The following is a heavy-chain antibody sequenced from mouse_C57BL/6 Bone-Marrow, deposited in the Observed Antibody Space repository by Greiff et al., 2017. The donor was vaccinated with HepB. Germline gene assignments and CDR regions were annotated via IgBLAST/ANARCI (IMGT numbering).Heavy chain of an antibody. D-gene: IGHD1-1*01. CDR1: GYAFSSYW. V-gene: IGHV1-80*01. CDR2: IYPGDGDT. J-gene: IGHJ3*01. CDR3: ARRGIYYGSSYRWFAY. Sequence: VKLQESGAELVKPGASVKISCKASGYAFSSYWMNWVKQRPGKGLEWIGQIYPGDGDTNYNGKFKGKATLTADKSSSTAYMQLSSLTSEDSAVYFCARRGIYYGSSYRWFAYWGQGTLVTVSA.